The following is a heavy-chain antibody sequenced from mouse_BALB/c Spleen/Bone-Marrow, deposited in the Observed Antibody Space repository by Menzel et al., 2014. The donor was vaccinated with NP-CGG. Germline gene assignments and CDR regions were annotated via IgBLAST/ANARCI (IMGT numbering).Heavy chain of an antibody. J-gene: IGHJ2*01. CDR2: TRLKSNNYAT. CDR3: TVPFGPGFDY. V-gene: IGHV6-6*02. Sequence: EVKVEESGGGLVQPGGSMKLSCVASGFTFSNYWMNWVRQSPEKGLEWVAETRLKSNNYATHYAESVKGRFTISRDDSKSSVYLQMNNLRAEDTGIYYCTVPFGPGFDYWGQGTTLTVSS. CDR1: GFTFSNYW.